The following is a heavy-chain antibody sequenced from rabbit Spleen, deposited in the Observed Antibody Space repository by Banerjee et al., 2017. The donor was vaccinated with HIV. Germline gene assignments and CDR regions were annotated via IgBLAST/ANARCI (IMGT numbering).Heavy chain of an antibody. CDR3: ARDTGTSFSSYGMDL. D-gene: IGHD8-1*01. J-gene: IGHJ6*01. CDR2: IGSGSSDFT. Sequence: QEQLEESGGGLVQPAGSLQLSCKASGFVFSSNSLMCWGRQAPGKGLEWIACIGSGSSDFTYFATWAKGRFTISKTASTTVTLHMTSLTAADTATYFCARDTGTSFSSYGMDLWGQGTLVTVS. CDR1: GFVFSSNSL. V-gene: IGHV1S45*01.